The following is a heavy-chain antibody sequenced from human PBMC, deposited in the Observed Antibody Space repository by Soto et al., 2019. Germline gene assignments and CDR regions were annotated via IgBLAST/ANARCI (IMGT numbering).Heavy chain of an antibody. D-gene: IGHD2-21*02. CDR2: VNPSGGHT. CDR1: GDTFTNYY. V-gene: IGHV1-46*01. CDR3: ARGGHVVVVTAALDY. Sequence: QVQLMQSGAEVKKPGASVKVSCKASGDTFTNYYIHWVRQDPGQGLEWMGTVNPSGGHTTYAQHFLGSVTMTRDTSTSTLYMELTSLTSDDTAVYYCARGGHVVVVTAALDYWGQGTLVTVSS. J-gene: IGHJ4*02.